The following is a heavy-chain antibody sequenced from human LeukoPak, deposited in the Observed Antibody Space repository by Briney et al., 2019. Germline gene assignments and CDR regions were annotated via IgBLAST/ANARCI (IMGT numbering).Heavy chain of an antibody. Sequence: GGSLRLSCAASGFTFNTYWLSWVRQAPGKGLQWVANIKPDGNERYYVDYVEGRFTISRDNARSSLYLQMNSLRVEDTATYYCARRRWTAFDVWGQGTMVTVSS. CDR1: GFTFNTYW. CDR3: ARRRWTAFDV. CDR2: IKPDGNER. J-gene: IGHJ3*01. V-gene: IGHV3-7*01. D-gene: IGHD4-23*01.